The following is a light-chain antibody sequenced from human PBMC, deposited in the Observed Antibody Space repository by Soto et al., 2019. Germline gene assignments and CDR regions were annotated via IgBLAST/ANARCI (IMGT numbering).Light chain of an antibody. CDR2: DVS. V-gene: IGLV2-14*01. J-gene: IGLJ2*01. CDR3: SSYTRSSTLV. CDR1: SSDVGCYNY. Sequence: QSALTQPASVSGSPGQAITISCTGTSSDVGCYNYVSWYQQHPGKAPKLMIYDVSNRPSGVSNRLSGSNSGNTATLTISGLQPEDEAQYYCSSYTRSSTLVFGGGTKLTVL.